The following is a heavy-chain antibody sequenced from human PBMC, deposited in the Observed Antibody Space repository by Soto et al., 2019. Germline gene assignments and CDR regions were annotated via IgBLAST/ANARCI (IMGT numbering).Heavy chain of an antibody. D-gene: IGHD3-22*01. CDR3: ARVVYFDRSAYGL. CDR2: XSXXSXXX. V-gene: IGHV3-21*01. J-gene: IGHJ3*01. CDR1: GFTFSSYS. Sequence: GGSLRLSCAASGFTFSSYSMNWVRQAPGKGLEXVSXXSXXSXXXXXAXXVQGRFTMSRDNAKNSVYLQMNSLRAEDTAVYYCARVVYFDRSAYGLWGQGTMVTVSS.